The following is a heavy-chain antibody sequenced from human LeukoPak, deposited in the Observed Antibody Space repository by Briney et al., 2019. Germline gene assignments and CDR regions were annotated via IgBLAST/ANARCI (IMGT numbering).Heavy chain of an antibody. CDR2: ISSSSSTI. J-gene: IGHJ3*02. D-gene: IGHD2-21*01. V-gene: IGHV3-48*01. Sequence: PGGSLRLSCAASGFTFSSYAMNWVRQAPGKGLEWVSYISSSSSTIYYADSVKGRFTISRDNAKNSLYLQMNSLRAEDTAVYYCANEGSSLVIHAFDIWGQGTVVTVSS. CDR1: GFTFSSYA. CDR3: ANEGSSLVIHAFDI.